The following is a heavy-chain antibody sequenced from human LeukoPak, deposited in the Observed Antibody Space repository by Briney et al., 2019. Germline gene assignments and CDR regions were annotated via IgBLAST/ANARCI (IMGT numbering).Heavy chain of an antibody. CDR3: AKVMTRTMVRGVPPSDY. CDR1: GFTFSSYA. V-gene: IGHV3-23*01. D-gene: IGHD3-10*01. J-gene: IGHJ4*02. Sequence: PGGSLRLSCAASGFTFSSYAMSGVRQAPGKGLEWVSAISGSGGSTYYADSVKGRFTISRDNSKNTLYLQMNSLRAEDTAVYYCAKVMTRTMVRGVPPSDYWGQGTLVTVSS. CDR2: ISGSGGST.